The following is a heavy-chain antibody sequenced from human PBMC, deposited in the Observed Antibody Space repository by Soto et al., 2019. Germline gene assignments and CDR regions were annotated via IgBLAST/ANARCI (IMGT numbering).Heavy chain of an antibody. CDR3: AKDLAQWELLVDY. CDR2: ISYDGSNK. CDR1: GFTFSSYG. J-gene: IGHJ4*02. D-gene: IGHD1-26*01. Sequence: QVQLVESGGGVVQPGRSLRLSCAASGFTFSSYGMHWDRQAPGKGLEWVAVISYDGSNKYYADSVKGRFTISRDNSKNTLYLQMNSLRAEDTAVYYCAKDLAQWELLVDYWGQGTLVTVSS. V-gene: IGHV3-30*18.